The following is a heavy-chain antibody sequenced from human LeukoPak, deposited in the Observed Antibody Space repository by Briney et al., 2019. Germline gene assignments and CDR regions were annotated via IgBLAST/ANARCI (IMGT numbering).Heavy chain of an antibody. CDR1: GGSISSGDYY. D-gene: IGHD6-13*01. CDR2: IHYSGST. J-gene: IGHJ5*02. Sequence: SQTLSLTCTVSGGSISSGDYYWSWIRQHPGKGLEWIGYIHYSGSTYYNPSLKSRVTISVDTSKNQFSLKLSSVTAADTAVYYCARARRRTAAAGPYNWFDPWGQGTLVTVSS. CDR3: ARARRRTAAAGPYNWFDP. V-gene: IGHV4-31*03.